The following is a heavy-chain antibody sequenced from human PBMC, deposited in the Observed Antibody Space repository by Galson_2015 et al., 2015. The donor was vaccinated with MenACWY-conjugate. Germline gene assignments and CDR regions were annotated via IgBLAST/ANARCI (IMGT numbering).Heavy chain of an antibody. D-gene: IGHD3-3*01. CDR2: IYPGDSDT. CDR1: GYSFTSYW. J-gene: IGHJ6*03. Sequence: QSGAEVKKPGESLKISCKGSGYSFTSYWIGWVRQMPGKGLEWMGIIYPGDSDTRYSLSFQGQVSFSVDKSISTAYLQWSSLQASDTGMYFGARGNYELWRGHNRLPYCMDRWGKGTTVAVSS. CDR3: ARGNYELWRGHNRLPYCMDR. V-gene: IGHV5-51*01.